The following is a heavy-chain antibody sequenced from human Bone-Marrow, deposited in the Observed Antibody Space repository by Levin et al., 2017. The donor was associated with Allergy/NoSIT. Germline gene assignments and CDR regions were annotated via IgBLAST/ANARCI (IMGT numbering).Heavy chain of an antibody. J-gene: IGHJ3*02. Sequence: GGSLRLSCTVSGFIFSIYSINWVRQAPGQGLEWVSSISSSGSDMYYVDSVKGRFTISRDNAKNSLTLQMHSLRAEDTAVNYCARGIIGDVRVAHKEAFDIWGQGTMVSVSS. CDR2: ISSSGSDM. CDR1: GFIFSIYS. CDR3: ARGIIGDVRVAHKEAFDI. V-gene: IGHV3-21*01. D-gene: IGHD2-8*02.